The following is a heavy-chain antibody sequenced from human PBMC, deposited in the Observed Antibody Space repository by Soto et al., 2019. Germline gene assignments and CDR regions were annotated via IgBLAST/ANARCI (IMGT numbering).Heavy chain of an antibody. CDR3: AVLDTAMGYIDY. V-gene: IGHV3-23*01. J-gene: IGHJ4*02. Sequence: QPGGSLRLSCAASGFTFSSYAMSWVRQAPGKGLEWVSAISGSGGSTYYADSVKGRFTISRDNSKNTMYLQMNSLRAEDTAVYYCAVLDTAMGYIDYWGQGTLVTVSS. CDR1: GFTFSSYA. CDR2: ISGSGGST. D-gene: IGHD5-18*01.